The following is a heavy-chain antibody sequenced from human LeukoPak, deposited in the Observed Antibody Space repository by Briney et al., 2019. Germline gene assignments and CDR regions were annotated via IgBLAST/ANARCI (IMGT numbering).Heavy chain of an antibody. CDR1: GYTFTSYG. D-gene: IGHD3-10*01. Sequence: ASVKVSCKASGYTFTSYGISWVRQAPGQGLEWMGWISAYNGNTNYAQKLQGRVTMTTDTSTSTAYMELSSLRSEDTAVYYCARGDGSGSYYLYYYYYMDVWGKGTTVTVSS. J-gene: IGHJ6*03. V-gene: IGHV1-18*01. CDR2: ISAYNGNT. CDR3: ARGDGSGSYYLYYYYYMDV.